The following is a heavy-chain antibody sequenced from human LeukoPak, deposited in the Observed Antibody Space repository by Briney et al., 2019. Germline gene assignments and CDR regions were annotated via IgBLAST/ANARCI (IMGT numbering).Heavy chain of an antibody. D-gene: IGHD3-10*01. CDR1: GFTFSSYA. V-gene: IGHV3-20*04. CDR2: IIWSGGST. J-gene: IGHJ4*02. CDR3: ARDDYGSGSWNDY. Sequence: GGSLRLSCAASGFTFSSYAMSWVRQAPGKGLEWVSGIIWSGGSTGYEDSVKGRFTISRDNAKNSLYLQMNSLRAEDTALYYCARDDYGSGSWNDYWGQGTLVTVSS.